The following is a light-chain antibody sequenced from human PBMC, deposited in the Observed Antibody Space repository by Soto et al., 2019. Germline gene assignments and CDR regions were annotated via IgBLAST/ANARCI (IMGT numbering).Light chain of an antibody. CDR3: CSYAGSSTLV. Sequence: QSALTQPASVSGSPGQSITISCTGTSSDVGSYNLVSWYQQHPGKAPKLMIHEGSKRPSGVSNRFSGSKSGNTASLTISGLQDEDEADYYCCSYAGSSTLVFGGGTKVTVL. V-gene: IGLV2-23*01. CDR1: SSDVGSYNL. J-gene: IGLJ2*01. CDR2: EGS.